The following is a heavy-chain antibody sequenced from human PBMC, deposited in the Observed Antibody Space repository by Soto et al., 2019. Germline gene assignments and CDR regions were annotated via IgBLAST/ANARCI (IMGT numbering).Heavy chain of an antibody. Sequence: AXGSLRLSCAASGFTFSSYAMSWVRQAPGKGLEWVSAITGSGGSTYYADSVKGRFTISRDNSKNTLYLQMNSLRAEDTAVYYCATFSTLKCLDYWGQGTLVTVSS. CDR3: ATFSTLKCLDY. J-gene: IGHJ4*02. CDR2: ITGSGGST. V-gene: IGHV3-23*01. CDR1: GFTFSSYA.